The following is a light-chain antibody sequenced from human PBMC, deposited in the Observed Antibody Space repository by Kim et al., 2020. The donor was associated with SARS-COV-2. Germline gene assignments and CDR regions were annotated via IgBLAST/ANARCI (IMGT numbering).Light chain of an antibody. Sequence: ERANIHCRARQSVGCYLALNQQKPDQAPRPLISDASNRAPGIPATFSGSGSGTDVTLTISSLEPEDFALYYCHPRSNWPNRFGQGTKLE. V-gene: IGKV3-11*01. CDR2: DAS. J-gene: IGKJ2*03. CDR1: QSVGCY. CDR3: HPRSNWPNR.